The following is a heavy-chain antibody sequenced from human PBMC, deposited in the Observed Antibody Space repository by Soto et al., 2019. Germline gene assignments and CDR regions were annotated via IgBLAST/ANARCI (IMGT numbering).Heavy chain of an antibody. CDR3: ARDFGRGFDP. CDR1: GFTFSSYA. J-gene: IGHJ5*02. CDR2: ISYDGSNK. V-gene: IGHV3-30-3*01. D-gene: IGHD3-3*01. Sequence: QVQLVESGGGVVQPGRSLRLSCAASGFTFSSYAMHWVRQAPGKGLEWVAVISYDGSNKYYADSVKGRFTISRDNSKNTLYLQMNSLRAEDTAVYYCARDFGRGFDPWGQGTLVTVSS.